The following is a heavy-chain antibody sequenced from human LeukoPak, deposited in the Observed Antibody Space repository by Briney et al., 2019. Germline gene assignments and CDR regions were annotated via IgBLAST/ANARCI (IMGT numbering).Heavy chain of an antibody. V-gene: IGHV1-3*01. CDR2: INADNHNT. CDR1: GYTFSNYA. D-gene: IGHD3-9*01. J-gene: IGHJ4*02. CDR3: AREGGGYDILTGYHEYYFDY. Sequence: AASVTVSCKTSGYTFSNYAMHWVRQAPGQRLEWMAWINADNHNTEYSQKFKGRVTITRDTSASTAYMELSSLRSEDTAVYYCAREGGGYDILTGYHEYYFDYWGQGTLVTVSS.